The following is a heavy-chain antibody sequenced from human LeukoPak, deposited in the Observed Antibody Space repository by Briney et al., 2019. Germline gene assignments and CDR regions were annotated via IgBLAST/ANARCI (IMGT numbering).Heavy chain of an antibody. CDR2: ISHSGST. V-gene: IGHV4-4*02. D-gene: IGHD2-15*01. CDR1: GASISSGPW. J-gene: IGHJ4*02. Sequence: SETLSLTCAVYGASISSGPWWSLVRPPPRKGLEWIGDISHSGSTNYNPSLKSRGTISIAESTNQFSLKLTSVPASDTAVYYCASPSGASTWWGQGTLVTVSS. CDR3: ASPSGASTW.